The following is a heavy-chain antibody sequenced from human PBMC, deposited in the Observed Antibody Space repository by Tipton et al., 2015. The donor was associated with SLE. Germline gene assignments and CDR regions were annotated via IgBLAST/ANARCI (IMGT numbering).Heavy chain of an antibody. Sequence: TLSLTCAVYGGSFSGYYWSWIRQPPGKGLEWIGYIYYSGSTNYNPSLKSRVTISVDTSKNHFSLKLSSVTAADTAVYYCAREGHDSSGFDYWGQGTLVTVSS. D-gene: IGHD3-22*01. V-gene: IGHV4-59*01. CDR1: GGSFSGYY. CDR2: IYYSGST. CDR3: AREGHDSSGFDY. J-gene: IGHJ4*02.